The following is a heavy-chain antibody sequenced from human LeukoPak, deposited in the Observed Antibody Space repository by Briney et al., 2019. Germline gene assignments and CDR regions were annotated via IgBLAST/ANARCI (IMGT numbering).Heavy chain of an antibody. Sequence: GGSLRLSCAASGFTFSSYAMGWVRQAPGKGLEWVSAISGTGNRTYYADSVKGRFTISRDNSKNTLYLQMNSLRAEDTAVYCCAIALRFLEWLSATYYYYSMDVWGKGTTVTVSS. J-gene: IGHJ6*03. CDR3: AIALRFLEWLSATYYYYSMDV. CDR2: ISGTGNRT. V-gene: IGHV3-23*01. D-gene: IGHD3-3*01. CDR1: GFTFSSYA.